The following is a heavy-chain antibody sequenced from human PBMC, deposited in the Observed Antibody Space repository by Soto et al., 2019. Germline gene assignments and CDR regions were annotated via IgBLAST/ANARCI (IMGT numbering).Heavy chain of an antibody. J-gene: IGHJ3*02. Sequence: HPGGSLRLSCAASGFTFSSYGMHWVRQAPGKGLEWVAVIWYDGSNKYYADSVKGRFTISRDNSKNTLYLQMNSLRAEDTAVYYCARDSRDQWELLPFSALDIWGQGTMVTVSS. CDR1: GFTFSSYG. V-gene: IGHV3-33*01. CDR3: ARDSRDQWELLPFSALDI. D-gene: IGHD1-26*01. CDR2: IWYDGSNK.